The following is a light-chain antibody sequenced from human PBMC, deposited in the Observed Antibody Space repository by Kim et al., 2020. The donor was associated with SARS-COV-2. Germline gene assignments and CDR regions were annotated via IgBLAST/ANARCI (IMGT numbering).Light chain of an antibody. V-gene: IGLV10-54*04. CDR1: NNNVGNQG. Sequence: QTATLTCTGNNNNVGNQGAAWLQQHQGHPPKLLSYRNNNRPSGISGRFSASRSGDTASLTITGLQPEDETDYYCSAWDSSLNVWVFGGGTQLTVL. CDR3: SAWDSSLNVWV. CDR2: RNN. J-gene: IGLJ3*02.